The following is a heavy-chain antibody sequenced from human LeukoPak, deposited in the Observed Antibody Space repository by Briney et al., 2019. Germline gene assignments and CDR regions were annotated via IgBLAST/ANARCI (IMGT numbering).Heavy chain of an antibody. V-gene: IGHV3-7*01. CDR2: IRQDGGEK. D-gene: IGHD4-17*01. CDR3: ARLGARQILEY. CDR1: EFSFSSYW. J-gene: IGHJ4*02. Sequence: GGSLRLSCAASEFSFSSYWMSWVRQAPGKGLEWVANIRQDGGEKYYLDSVKGRFTVSRDNAKNSLYLQMNSLRAEDTAVYYCARLGARQILEYWGQGTLVTDSS.